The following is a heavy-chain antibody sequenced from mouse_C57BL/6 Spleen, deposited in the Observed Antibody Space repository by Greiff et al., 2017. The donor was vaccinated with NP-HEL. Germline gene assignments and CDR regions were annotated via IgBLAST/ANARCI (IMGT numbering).Heavy chain of an antibody. CDR1: GFTFSSYG. D-gene: IGHD2-4*01. J-gene: IGHJ4*01. V-gene: IGHV5-6*01. CDR2: ISSGGSYT. CDR3: ARQGLYDYGAMDY. Sequence: EVQVVESGGDLVKPGGSLKLSCAASGFTFSSYGMSWVRQTPDKRLEWVATISSGGSYTYYPHSVKGRFTISRDNAKNTLCLQKSSLKSEDTAMYYCARQGLYDYGAMDYWGQGTSVTVSS.